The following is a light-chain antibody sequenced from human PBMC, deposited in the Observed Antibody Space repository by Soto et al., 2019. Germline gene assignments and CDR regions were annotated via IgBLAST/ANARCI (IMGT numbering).Light chain of an antibody. J-gene: IGLJ1*01. CDR2: EVS. CDR3: SSYTSSSTLL. V-gene: IGLV2-14*01. CDR1: ISDVGGYEY. Sequence: QCPLTQPGCVSGSAGQSIPISCTGTISDVGGYEYVSWYQQHPGRAPKLMIYEVSNRPSGVSNRFSGSKSGNTASLTISGLQAVDEADYYCSSYTSSSTLLFGTGTKVTVL.